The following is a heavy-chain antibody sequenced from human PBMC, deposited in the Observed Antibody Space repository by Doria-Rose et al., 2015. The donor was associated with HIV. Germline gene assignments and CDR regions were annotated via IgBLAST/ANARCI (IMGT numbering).Heavy chain of an antibody. CDR3: ARDEFRGYDIYDGLDV. J-gene: IGHJ6*02. CDR1: GFTLSNFA. CDR2: ILYDGGNQ. D-gene: IGHD5-12*01. V-gene: IGHV3-30*04. Sequence: VPLVQSGGGVVQPGPSLRLPRAASGFTLSNFAIHRVRQAPGQGLEWVSAILYDGGNQHYADSVKGRFTISRDNSKNTVYLQMDTLRPEDTAVYFCARDEFRGYDIYDGLDVWGQGTTVTVSS.